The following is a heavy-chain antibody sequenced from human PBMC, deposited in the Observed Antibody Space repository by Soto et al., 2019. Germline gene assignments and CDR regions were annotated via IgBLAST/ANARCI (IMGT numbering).Heavy chain of an antibody. D-gene: IGHD6-13*01. Sequence: EVQLVESGGGLVKPGGSLRLSCAASGFTFSSYSMNWVRQAPGKGLEWVSSISSSSSYIYYADSVKGRFTISRDNAKNSLYLQRTSLGAEDTAVYYCARDLEQGTYSCSWAYYFDYWGQGTLVTVSS. V-gene: IGHV3-21*01. CDR2: ISSSSSYI. CDR3: ARDLEQGTYSCSWAYYFDY. J-gene: IGHJ4*02. CDR1: GFTFSSYS.